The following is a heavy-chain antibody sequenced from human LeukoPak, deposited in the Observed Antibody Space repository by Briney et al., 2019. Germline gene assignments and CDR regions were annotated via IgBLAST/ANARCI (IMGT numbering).Heavy chain of an antibody. CDR1: GFSFNNFA. D-gene: IGHD3-3*02. J-gene: IGHJ6*03. Sequence: GGSLRLSCAASGFSFNNFAMHWVRQAPGKGLEWVAHISYDGSSRYNEDSVKGRFTISRDDSKNTLYLQMNSLRPEDTAVYYCARPYLERSLKFCMDVWSKGTTVTVSS. CDR2: ISYDGSSR. CDR3: ARPYLERSLKFCMDV. V-gene: IGHV3-30*04.